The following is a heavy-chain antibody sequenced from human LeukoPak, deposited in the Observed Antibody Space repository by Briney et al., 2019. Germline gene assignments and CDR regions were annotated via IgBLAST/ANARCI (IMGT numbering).Heavy chain of an antibody. CDR2: IYYSGST. D-gene: IGHD3-22*01. CDR1: GGSISSGGYF. V-gene: IGHV4-31*03. J-gene: IGHJ6*03. CDR3: AMNAYYYDSSGPSYYYYMDV. Sequence: SETLSLTCTVSGGSISSGGYFESWIRQHPGKGLEWIGYIYYSGSTYYNPSLKSRVTISVDTSKNQFYLKLSSVTAADTAVYYCAMNAYYYDSSGPSYYYYMDVWGKGTTVTVSS.